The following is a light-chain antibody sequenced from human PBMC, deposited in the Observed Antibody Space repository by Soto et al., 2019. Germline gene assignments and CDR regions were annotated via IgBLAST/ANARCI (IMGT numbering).Light chain of an antibody. V-gene: IGLV1-51*01. CDR3: LAWDGGLSAVV. Sequence: QSVLTQPPSVSAAPGQKVTISCSGSSSNIGNNLVSWYQHLPLTAPKLLIYDNNKRPAGIPDRFSGSKSGTSATLGITGLQTGDEAVYYCLAWDGGLSAVVFGGGTKVTVL. CDR2: DNN. CDR1: SSNIGNNL. J-gene: IGLJ2*01.